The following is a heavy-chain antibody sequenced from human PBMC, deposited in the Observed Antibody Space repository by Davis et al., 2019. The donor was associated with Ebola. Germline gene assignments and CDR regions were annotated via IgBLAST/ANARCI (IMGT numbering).Heavy chain of an antibody. J-gene: IGHJ6*02. V-gene: IGHV1-69*04. CDR3: ARDLRIAAAGRYYYYYYGMDV. Sequence: SVKVSCKASGGTFSSYAISWVRQAPGQGLEWMGRIIPILGIANYAQRFQGRVTITADKSTSTAYMELSSLRSEDTAVYYCARDLRIAAAGRYYYYYYGMDVWGQGTTVTVSS. CDR2: IIPILGIA. CDR1: GGTFSSYA. D-gene: IGHD6-13*01.